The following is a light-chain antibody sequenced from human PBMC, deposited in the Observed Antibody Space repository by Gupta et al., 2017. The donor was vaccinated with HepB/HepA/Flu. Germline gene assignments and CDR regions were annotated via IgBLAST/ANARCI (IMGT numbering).Light chain of an antibody. Sequence: EIVLTQSPATLSLSPGERATLSCRASQSISSYLAWYQHKPGQAPRLLIYDASNRASAVPARFRGSMSGTDFTLTISGLEPEDFAVYFCQQRKDLPWTFGQGTKVEIK. CDR2: DAS. J-gene: IGKJ1*01. CDR1: QSISSY. CDR3: QQRKDLPWT. V-gene: IGKV3-11*01.